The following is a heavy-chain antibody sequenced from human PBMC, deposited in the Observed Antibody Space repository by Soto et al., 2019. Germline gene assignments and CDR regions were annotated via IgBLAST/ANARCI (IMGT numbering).Heavy chain of an antibody. J-gene: IGHJ3*02. CDR2: ISGSGGST. V-gene: IGHV3-23*01. CDR1: GFTFSSYA. Sequence: GGSLRLSCAASGFTFSSYAMSWVRQAPGKGLEWVSAISGSGGSTYYADSVKGRFTISRDNSKNTLYLQMNSLRAEDTAVYYCANFVELGSPPRPVNIVATAGDAFDIWGQGTMVTVSS. D-gene: IGHD5-12*01. CDR3: ANFVELGSPPRPVNIVATAGDAFDI.